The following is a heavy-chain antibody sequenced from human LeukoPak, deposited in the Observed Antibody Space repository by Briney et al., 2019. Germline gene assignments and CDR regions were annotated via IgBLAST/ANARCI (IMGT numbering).Heavy chain of an antibody. J-gene: IGHJ3*02. Sequence: KTSETLSLTCTVSGGSVSSGSYYWSWIRQPPGKGLEWIGYIYYSGSTNYNPSLKSRVTISVDTSKNQFSLKLSSVTAADTAVYYCARRGLDPRAFDIWGQGTMVTVSS. CDR1: GGSVSSGSYY. D-gene: IGHD3-10*01. CDR2: IYYSGST. V-gene: IGHV4-61*01. CDR3: ARRGLDPRAFDI.